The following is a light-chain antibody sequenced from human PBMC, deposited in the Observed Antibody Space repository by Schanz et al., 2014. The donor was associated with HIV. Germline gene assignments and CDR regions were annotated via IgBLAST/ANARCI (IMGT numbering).Light chain of an antibody. CDR3: SSYRSGSPLWV. V-gene: IGLV2-14*03. Sequence: QSALTQPASVSGSPGQSITISCTGTSSDIGGYKYVSWYQHHPGKAPKLMIFDVSNRPSGVSYRFSGSKSGNTASLTISGLQAEDEADYYCSSYRSGSPLWVFGGGTKLTVL. CDR1: SSDIGGYKY. CDR2: DVS. J-gene: IGLJ3*02.